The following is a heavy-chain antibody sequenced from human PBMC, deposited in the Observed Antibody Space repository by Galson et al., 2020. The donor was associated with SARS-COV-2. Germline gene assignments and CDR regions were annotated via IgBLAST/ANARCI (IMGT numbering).Heavy chain of an antibody. Sequence: GGSLRLSCVASGFTFSSYGMHWVRQAPGKGLEWVAVISYDGSNKYYADSVKGRFTISRDNSKNTLYLQMNSLRAEDTAVYYCAKDRSYYDFWSGFDYWGQGTLVTVSS. CDR2: ISYDGSNK. V-gene: IGHV3-30*18. J-gene: IGHJ4*02. CDR1: GFTFSSYG. D-gene: IGHD3-3*01. CDR3: AKDRSYYDFWSGFDY.